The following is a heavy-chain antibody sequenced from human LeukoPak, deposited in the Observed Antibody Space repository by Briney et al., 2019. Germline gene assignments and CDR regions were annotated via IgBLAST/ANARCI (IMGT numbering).Heavy chain of an antibody. CDR1: GFTFSNYA. V-gene: IGHV3-64*01. Sequence: GGSLRLSCAASGFTFSNYAMHWVRQAPGKGLEYVSAVTSNGGSTYYANSVKGRFTISRDNSKNTLYLQMGSLRVDDMAVYYCARERIVGPTYYWFDPWGQGTLVTVSS. CDR2: VTSNGGST. D-gene: IGHD1-26*01. J-gene: IGHJ5*02. CDR3: ARERIVGPTYYWFDP.